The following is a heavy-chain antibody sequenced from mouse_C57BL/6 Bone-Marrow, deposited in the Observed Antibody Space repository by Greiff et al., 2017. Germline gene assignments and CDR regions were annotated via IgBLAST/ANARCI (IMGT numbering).Heavy chain of an antibody. CDR1: GYTFTDYY. V-gene: IGHV1-75*01. CDR2: IFPGSGST. J-gene: IGHJ2*01. Sequence: VQLVESGPELVKPGASVKISCKASGYTFTDYYINWVKQRPGQGLKWIGWIFPGSGSTYYNEKFKGKATLTVDKSSSTAYMLLSSLTSEDSAVYFCASDGYYDYFDYWGQGTTLTVSS. D-gene: IGHD2-3*01. CDR3: ASDGYYDYFDY.